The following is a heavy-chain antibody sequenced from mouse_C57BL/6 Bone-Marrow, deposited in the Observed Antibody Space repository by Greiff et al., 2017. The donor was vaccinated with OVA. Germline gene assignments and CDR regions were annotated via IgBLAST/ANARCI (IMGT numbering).Heavy chain of an antibody. CDR3: ARGRGLYYDYNVNFDY. CDR2: INPNNGGT. J-gene: IGHJ2*01. D-gene: IGHD2-4*01. CDR1: GYTFTDYN. Sequence: EVQRVESGPELVKPGASVKISCKASGYTFTDYNMDWVKQSHGKSLEWIGDINPNNGGTIYNQKFKGKATLTVDKSSSTAYMELSSLTSEDTAVYYCARGRGLYYDYNVNFDYWGQGTTLTVSS. V-gene: IGHV1-18*01.